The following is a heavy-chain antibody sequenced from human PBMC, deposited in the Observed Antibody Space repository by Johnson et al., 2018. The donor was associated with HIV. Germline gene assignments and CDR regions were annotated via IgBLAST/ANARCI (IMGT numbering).Heavy chain of an antibody. D-gene: IGHD2/OR15-2a*01. J-gene: IGHJ3*02. V-gene: IGHV3-30*03. Sequence: QMQLVESGGGVVQPGRSLRLSCAASRFTFSNYGMHWVRQAPGKGLEWVAVISYDGSNKYFADSVKGRFTISRDNAKSSLYLQMNSLRAEDTAFYYCARDNSASYAFDIWGQGTMVTVSS. CDR3: ARDNSASYAFDI. CDR1: RFTFSNYG. CDR2: ISYDGSNK.